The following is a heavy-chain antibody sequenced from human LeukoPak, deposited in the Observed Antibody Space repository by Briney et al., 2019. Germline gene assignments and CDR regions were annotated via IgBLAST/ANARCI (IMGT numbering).Heavy chain of an antibody. CDR3: ARDQGSSGYSLNAFDI. CDR1: GFTFSSYS. CDR2: ISSSSSYI. Sequence: GGSLRLSCAASGFTFSSYSMNWVRQAPGKGLEWVSSISSSSSYIYYADSVKGRFTISRDNAKNSLYLQMNSLRAEDTAVYYCARDQGSSGYSLNAFDIWGQGTMVTVSS. D-gene: IGHD3-22*01. J-gene: IGHJ3*02. V-gene: IGHV3-21*01.